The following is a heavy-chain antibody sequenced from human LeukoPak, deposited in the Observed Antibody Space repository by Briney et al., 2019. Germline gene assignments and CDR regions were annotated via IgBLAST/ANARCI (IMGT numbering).Heavy chain of an antibody. CDR2: MNPNSGNT. Sequence: GASVKVSCKASGYTFTSYDINWVRQAPGQGLEWMGWMNPNSGNTGYAQKFQGRVTMTRNTSISTAYMELSSLISEDTAMYYCARVATEGEFDYWGQGTLVTVSS. CDR3: ARVATEGEFDY. CDR1: GYTFTSYD. V-gene: IGHV1-8*01. J-gene: IGHJ4*02. D-gene: IGHD5-12*01.